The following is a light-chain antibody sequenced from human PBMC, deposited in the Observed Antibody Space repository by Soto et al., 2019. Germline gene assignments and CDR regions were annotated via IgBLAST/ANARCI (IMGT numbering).Light chain of an antibody. CDR1: SEDVGGYTY. V-gene: IGLV2-14*01. CDR2: EVS. Sequence: QSVLTQPASVSGSPGQSITISCSGTSEDVGGYTYVSWYQHHPGNAPKLMIYEVSNRPSGLSNRFSGSKSGNTASLTISGLQTEDEADHYCTSYSSSNTLVFGTGTKVTVL. J-gene: IGLJ1*01. CDR3: TSYSSSNTLV.